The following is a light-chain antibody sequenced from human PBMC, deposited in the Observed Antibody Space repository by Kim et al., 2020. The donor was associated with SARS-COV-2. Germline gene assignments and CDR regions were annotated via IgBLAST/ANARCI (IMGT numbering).Light chain of an antibody. Sequence: SYELTQPLSVTVSPGQTASITCSGDKLGDKYACWYQQKPGQSPVLVIYQDTKRPSGIPERFSGSNSGNTATLTISGTEAMDEADYYCQAWDSSSYVFGTGSKVTV. CDR1: KLGDKY. J-gene: IGLJ1*01. CDR2: QDT. CDR3: QAWDSSSYV. V-gene: IGLV3-1*01.